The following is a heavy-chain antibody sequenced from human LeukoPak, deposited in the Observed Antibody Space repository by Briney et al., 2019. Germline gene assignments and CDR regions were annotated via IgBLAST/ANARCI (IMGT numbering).Heavy chain of an antibody. CDR2: LIPIFGTP. Sequence: GASVKVSCKASGGTFSSYAISWVRQAPGQGLEWMGGLIPIFGTPNYAQKFQGRVTITADESTSTAYMELSSLRSEDTAVYYCATDYVWGSYRPKFDYWGQGTLVTVSS. D-gene: IGHD3-16*02. CDR3: ATDYVWGSYRPKFDY. J-gene: IGHJ4*02. CDR1: GGTFSSYA. V-gene: IGHV1-69*13.